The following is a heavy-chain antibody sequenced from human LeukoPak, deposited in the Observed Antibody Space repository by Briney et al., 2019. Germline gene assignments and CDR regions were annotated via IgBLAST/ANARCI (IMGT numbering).Heavy chain of an antibody. CDR1: GGSISSSSYY. Sequence: SETLSLTCTVSGGSISSSSYYWGWIRQPPGKGLEWIGSIYYSGSTYYNPSLESRVTISVDTSKNQFSLKLSSVTAADTAVYYCAGPFDSSGYYGLGYWGQGTLVTVSS. D-gene: IGHD3-22*01. CDR3: AGPFDSSGYYGLGY. V-gene: IGHV4-39*01. J-gene: IGHJ4*02. CDR2: IYYSGST.